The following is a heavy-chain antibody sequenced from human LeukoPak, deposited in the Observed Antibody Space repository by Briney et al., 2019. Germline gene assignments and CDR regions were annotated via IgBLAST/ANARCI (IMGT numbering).Heavy chain of an antibody. CDR1: RFPFSSYS. V-gene: IGHV3-21*01. Sequence: GGSLRLPCAASRFPFSSYSMNWVRQAPGKGLEWVSSISSSSSYIYYADSVKGRFTISRDNAKNSLYLQMNSLRAEDTAVYYCARDASSGYSHYDYWGQGTLVTVSS. D-gene: IGHD3-22*01. J-gene: IGHJ4*02. CDR2: ISSSSSYI. CDR3: ARDASSGYSHYDY.